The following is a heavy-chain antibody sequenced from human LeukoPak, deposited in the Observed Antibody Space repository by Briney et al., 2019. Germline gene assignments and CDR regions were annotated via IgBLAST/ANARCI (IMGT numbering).Heavy chain of an antibody. CDR3: ARDAGYGYDRFDY. V-gene: IGHV3-7*01. CDR2: IKEDGSDK. Sequence: GGSLRLSCEATGFIFSNYCMAWVRQAPGKGLEWVANIKEDGSDKNYVEPMKGRFTISRDNAKNSLYLQMNSLRVEDTAVYYCARDAGYGYDRFDYWGQGTQVTVSS. D-gene: IGHD5-18*01. CDR1: GFIFSNYC. J-gene: IGHJ4*02.